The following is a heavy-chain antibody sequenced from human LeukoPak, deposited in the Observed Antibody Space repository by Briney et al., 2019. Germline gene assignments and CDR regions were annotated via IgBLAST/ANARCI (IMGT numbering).Heavy chain of an antibody. J-gene: IGHJ6*03. D-gene: IGHD3-3*01. V-gene: IGHV1-2*02. CDR2: TNPNSGGT. CDR1: GYTFTGYY. Sequence: ASVKVSCKASGYTFTGYYMHWVRQAPGQGLEWMGWTNPNSGGTNYAQKFQGRVTMTRDTSISTAYMELSRLRSDDTAVYYCARAIPLHTIFGVAYYYYYMDVWGKGTTVTVSS. CDR3: ARAIPLHTIFGVAYYYYYMDV.